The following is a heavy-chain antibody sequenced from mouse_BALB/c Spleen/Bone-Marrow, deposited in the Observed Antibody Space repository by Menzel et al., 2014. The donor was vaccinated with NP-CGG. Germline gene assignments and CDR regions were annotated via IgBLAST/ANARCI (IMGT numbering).Heavy chain of an antibody. CDR3: TRSNYGYWYFDV. D-gene: IGHD1-1*01. V-gene: IGHV1S81*02. J-gene: IGHJ1*01. Sequence: QVQLQRSGAELVKPGASVKLSCKASGYTFSSYYMYWVKQRPGQGLEWIGEINPSNGGTKFNEKFKSKATLTVDKSSSTAYMQLSSLTSEDSAVYYCTRSNYGYWYFDVWGAGTTVTVSP. CDR1: GYTFSSYY. CDR2: INPSNGGT.